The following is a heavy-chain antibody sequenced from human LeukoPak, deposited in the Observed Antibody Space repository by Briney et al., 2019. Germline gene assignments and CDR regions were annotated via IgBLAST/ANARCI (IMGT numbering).Heavy chain of an antibody. V-gene: IGHV3-11*04. J-gene: IGHJ6*03. Sequence: PGGSLRLSCAASGFTFSDYYMSWIRQAPGKGLEWASYISSIGSTIYYADSVKGRFTISRDNAKNSLYLQMNSLSAEDTAVYYCASATSSWSRVLSYYYYYMDVWGKGTTVTVSS. CDR3: ASATSSWSRVLSYYYYYMDV. D-gene: IGHD6-13*01. CDR1: GFTFSDYY. CDR2: ISSIGSTI.